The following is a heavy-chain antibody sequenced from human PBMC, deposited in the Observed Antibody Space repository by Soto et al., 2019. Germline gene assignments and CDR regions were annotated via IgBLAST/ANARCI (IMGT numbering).Heavy chain of an antibody. CDR2: ISAYNGNT. J-gene: IGHJ4*02. CDR1: GYRFTVYI. D-gene: IGHD6-13*01. CDR3: ARGQGGIAAVDY. V-gene: IGHV1-18*01. Sequence: SGYRFTVYILGGARPAPGQGLEWMGWISAYNGNTNYAQKLQGRVTMTTDTSTSTAYMELRSLRSDDTAVYYCARGQGGIAAVDYWGQGTLVTVSS.